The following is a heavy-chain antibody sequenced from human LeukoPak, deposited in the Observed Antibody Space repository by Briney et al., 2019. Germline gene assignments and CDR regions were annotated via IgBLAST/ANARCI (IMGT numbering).Heavy chain of an antibody. V-gene: IGHV4-39*01. J-gene: IGHJ4*02. CDR2: IFYGSGST. D-gene: IGHD3-22*01. CDR3: ARRVDDLHYYDSPFDY. CDR1: GGSISSSSYY. Sequence: SETLSLTCSVSGGSISSSSYYWGWIRQPPGKGLEWVGNIFYGSGSTYYNPSLKSRVTISVDTSKNQFSLKLSSVTAADTAVYYCARRVDDLHYYDSPFDYWGQGTLVTVSS.